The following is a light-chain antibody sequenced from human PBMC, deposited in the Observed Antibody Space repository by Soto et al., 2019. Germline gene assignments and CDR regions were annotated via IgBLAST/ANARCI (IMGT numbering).Light chain of an antibody. CDR3: QQYHKWPLT. CDR2: GAS. V-gene: IGKV3-15*01. J-gene: IGKJ4*01. CDR1: QSVSRN. Sequence: EITMTQSPATLSVSPGERATLSCRASQSVSRNLAWYQQKPGQAPRLLMYGASSRATGIPASFSGSGSGTDFILTISSLQSEDFAVYYCQQYHKWPLTFGGGTKVDSK.